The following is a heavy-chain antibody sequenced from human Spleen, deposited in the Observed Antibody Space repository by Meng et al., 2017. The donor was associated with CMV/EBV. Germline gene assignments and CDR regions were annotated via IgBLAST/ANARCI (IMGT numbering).Heavy chain of an antibody. V-gene: IGHV4-59*01. J-gene: IGHJ6*02. CDR3: ARGGDYYYYYGMDV. Sequence: SETLSLTCTVSGCSISSYYWSWIRQPPGKGLEWIGYIYYSGSTNYNPSLKSRVTISVDTSKNQFSLKLSPVTAADTAVYYCARGGDYYYYYGMDVWGQGTAVTVSS. CDR1: GCSISSYY. CDR2: IYYSGST.